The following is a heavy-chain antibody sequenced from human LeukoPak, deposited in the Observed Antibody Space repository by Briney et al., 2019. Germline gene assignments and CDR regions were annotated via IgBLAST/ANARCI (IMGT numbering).Heavy chain of an antibody. V-gene: IGHV3-11*01. CDR3: ARDDIVASLDY. J-gene: IGHJ4*02. CDR2: ISSSGSTI. D-gene: IGHD5-12*01. CDR1: GFTFSDYY. Sequence: GGSLRLSSAASGFTFSDYYMSWIRQAPGKGLEWVSYISSSGSTIYYADSVKGRFTISRDNAKNSLYLQMNSLRAEDTAVYYCARDDIVASLDYWGQGTLVTVSS.